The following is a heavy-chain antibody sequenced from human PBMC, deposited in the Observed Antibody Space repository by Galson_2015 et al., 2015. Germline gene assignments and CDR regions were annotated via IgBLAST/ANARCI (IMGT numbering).Heavy chain of an antibody. CDR1: GDSVSSHSAA. CDR2: TYYRSKWYN. Sequence: CAISGDSVSSHSAAWNWIRQSPSRGLEWLGRTYYRSKWYNDYAVSVKSRITINPDTSKNQFSLQLNSVTPEDTAVYYCAADTYYYGSLDYWGQGTLVTVSS. D-gene: IGHD3-10*01. J-gene: IGHJ4*02. CDR3: AADTYYYGSLDY. V-gene: IGHV6-1*01.